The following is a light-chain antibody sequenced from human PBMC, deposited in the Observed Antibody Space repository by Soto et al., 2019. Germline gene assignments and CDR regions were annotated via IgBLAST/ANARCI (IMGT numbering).Light chain of an antibody. CDR1: SSDVGGYKY. Sequence: QSVLTQPASVSGSPGQSVTISCTGTSSDVGGYKYVSWYQQHPGKAPKLIIYEVSNRPSGVSNRFSGSKSGNTASLTISGLQAEDEADYYCGSYTAYSTRALGGGTQLTVL. J-gene: IGLJ2*01. CDR3: GSYTAYSTRA. CDR2: EVS. V-gene: IGLV2-14*01.